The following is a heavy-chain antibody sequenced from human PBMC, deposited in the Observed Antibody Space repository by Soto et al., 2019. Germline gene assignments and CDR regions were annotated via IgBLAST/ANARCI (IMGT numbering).Heavy chain of an antibody. CDR3: ARAGLEPANAFDV. D-gene: IGHD2-2*01. V-gene: IGHV3-21*06. CDR1: GFIFSSYT. J-gene: IGHJ3*01. Sequence: VQLVASGGGLVKPGGSLRLSCTASGFIFSSYTINWVRQAPGKGLEWVSSISGSGSYIYIADSMKGRITISRDNAQNSVHLQMNSLRVEDTAVYYCARAGLEPANAFDVWGQGTKVTVSS. CDR2: ISGSGSYI.